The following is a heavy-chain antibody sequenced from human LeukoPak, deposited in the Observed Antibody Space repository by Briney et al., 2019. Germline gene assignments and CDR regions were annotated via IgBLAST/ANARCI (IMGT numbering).Heavy chain of an antibody. Sequence: QPGGPLRLSCAASGFTFRNYWMGWVRQAPGKGLEWVANTKPDGTAEYYADSVRGRFTTSRDNANNFLYLQMNSLRGEDTAVYYCARDGGLHTNFDYWGQGTLVTVSS. CDR1: GFTFRNYW. J-gene: IGHJ4*02. D-gene: IGHD2-15*01. CDR3: ARDGGLHTNFDY. CDR2: TKPDGTAE. V-gene: IGHV3-7*01.